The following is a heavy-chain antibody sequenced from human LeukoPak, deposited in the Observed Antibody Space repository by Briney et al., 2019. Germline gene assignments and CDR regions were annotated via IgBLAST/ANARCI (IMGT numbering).Heavy chain of an antibody. CDR2: ISSSDNTI. J-gene: IGHJ4*02. CDR3: ARVHRGYSYGRLDY. CDR1: GFTFSSYG. D-gene: IGHD5-18*01. V-gene: IGHV3-48*02. Sequence: TGGSLRLSCAASGFTFSSYGMSWVRQAPGKGLEWVSYISSSDNTIHYADSVKGRFTISRDNAKNSLYLEMNSLRDEDTAVYYCARVHRGYSYGRLDYWGQGTLVTVSS.